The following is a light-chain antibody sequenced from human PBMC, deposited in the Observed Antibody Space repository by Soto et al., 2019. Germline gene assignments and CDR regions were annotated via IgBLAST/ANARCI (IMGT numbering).Light chain of an antibody. Sequence: QSVLTQPPSVSAAPGQKVTISCSGSSSNIGNNYVSWYQQLPGTAPKLLIYDNNKRPSGIPDRFSGSKSGTSATLGITGLQTGDEAHYYCGTWDSSLSAVGWVFGGGTKLTVL. J-gene: IGLJ3*02. CDR2: DNN. CDR3: GTWDSSLSAVGWV. V-gene: IGLV1-51*01. CDR1: SSNIGNNY.